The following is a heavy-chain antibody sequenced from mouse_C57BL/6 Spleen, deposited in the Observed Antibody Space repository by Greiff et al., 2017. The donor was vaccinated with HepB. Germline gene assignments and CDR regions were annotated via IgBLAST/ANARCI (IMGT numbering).Heavy chain of an antibody. V-gene: IGHV1-66*01. Sequence: QVQLQQSGPELVKPGASVKISCKASGYSFTSYYIHWVKQRPGQGLEWIGWIYPGSGNTKYNEKFKGKATLTADTSSSTAYMQLSSLTSEDAAVYYCAREESITTVLEGFAYWGQGTLVTVSA. D-gene: IGHD1-1*01. CDR3: AREESITTVLEGFAY. CDR1: GYSFTSYY. CDR2: IYPGSGNT. J-gene: IGHJ3*01.